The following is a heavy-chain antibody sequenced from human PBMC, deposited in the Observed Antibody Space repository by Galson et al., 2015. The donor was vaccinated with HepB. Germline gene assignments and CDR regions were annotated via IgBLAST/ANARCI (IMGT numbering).Heavy chain of an antibody. CDR2: ISSSSSTI. V-gene: IGHV3-48*02. CDR1: GFTFSSYS. D-gene: IGHD4-17*01. Sequence: SLRLSCAASGFTFSSYSMNWVRQAPGKGLEWVSYISSSSSTIYYADSVKGRFTISRDNAKNSLYLQMNSLRDEDTAVYYCARDGPWSTVTTSWVDYWGQGTLVTVSS. J-gene: IGHJ4*02. CDR3: ARDGPWSTVTTSWVDY.